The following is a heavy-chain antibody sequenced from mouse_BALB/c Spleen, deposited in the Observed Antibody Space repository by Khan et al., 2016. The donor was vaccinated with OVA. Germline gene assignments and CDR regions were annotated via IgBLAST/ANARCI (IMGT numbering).Heavy chain of an antibody. CDR3: ARKDYYDYDPFPY. J-gene: IGHJ3*01. D-gene: IGHD2-4*01. CDR1: GYSITSEYA. Sequence: EVELVESGPGLVKPSQSLSLTCTVTGYSITSEYAWNWIRQFPGNKLEWMGYINYSGNTRFNPSLKSRTSITRDTSKNQFFLQLNSVTTGDTATYYGARKDYYDYDPFPYWGQGTLVTVSA. V-gene: IGHV3-2*02. CDR2: INYSGNT.